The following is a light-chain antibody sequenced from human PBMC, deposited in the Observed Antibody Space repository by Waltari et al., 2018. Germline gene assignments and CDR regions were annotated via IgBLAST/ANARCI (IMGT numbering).Light chain of an antibody. Sequence: QSVVTQPPSASGTPGQRVTISCSGSSSNIGSNTGNWYQVLPGTAPRLLIYSNDQRPSGVPDRFSGSKSGTSASLAISGLQSEDEAEYYCATWDDRLTGVLFGGGTKVTVL. V-gene: IGLV1-44*01. J-gene: IGLJ2*01. CDR3: ATWDDRLTGVL. CDR1: SSNIGSNT. CDR2: SND.